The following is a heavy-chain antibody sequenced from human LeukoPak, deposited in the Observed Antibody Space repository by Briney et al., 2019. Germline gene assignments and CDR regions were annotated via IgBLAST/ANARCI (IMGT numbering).Heavy chain of an antibody. CDR2: IYHSGNT. CDR3: ARSPAY. Sequence: PSETLSLTCDVSGYSISSDYYWGWIRQPPGKGLEWIGSIYHSGNTYYNTSLESRITISANTSKNQFFLKLSSVTAADTAVYYCARSPAYWGQGTLVTVSS. CDR1: GYSISSDYY. V-gene: IGHV4-38-2*01. J-gene: IGHJ4*02.